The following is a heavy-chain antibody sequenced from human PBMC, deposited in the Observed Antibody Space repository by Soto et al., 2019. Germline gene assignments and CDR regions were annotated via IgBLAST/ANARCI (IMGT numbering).Heavy chain of an antibody. CDR2: ISGSGGST. D-gene: IGHD3-3*01. V-gene: IGHV3-23*01. CDR1: GFIFSSYA. CDR3: ARDRSTIYAFDI. Sequence: GGSLRLSCAASGFIFSSYAMSWVRQAPGKGLEWVSAISGSGGSTYYADSVKGRFTISRDNSKNTRYLQMNSLRAEDTAVYYCARDRSTIYAFDIWGQGTMVTVSS. J-gene: IGHJ3*02.